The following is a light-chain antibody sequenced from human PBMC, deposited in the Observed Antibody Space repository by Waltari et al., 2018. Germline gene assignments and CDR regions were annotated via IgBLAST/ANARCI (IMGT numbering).Light chain of an antibody. V-gene: IGKV3-15*01. J-gene: IGKJ2*01. CDR3: QQYDKWLRYS. Sequence: IVMTHSPATLSVSPGERATLSCRASQSISTNLAWFQEQPGQAPRLLIYGASTRATGVPARFSGSGSGTYFTLVISSLQSEDFAVYYCQQYDKWLRYSFGQGTKLEIK. CDR2: GAS. CDR1: QSISTN.